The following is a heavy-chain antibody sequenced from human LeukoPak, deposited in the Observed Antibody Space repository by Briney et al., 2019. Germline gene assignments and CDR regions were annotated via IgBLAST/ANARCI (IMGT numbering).Heavy chain of an antibody. D-gene: IGHD6-19*01. CDR2: FDPEDGET. CDR3: ATVHSGWTRFDY. CDR1: GYTLTELS. V-gene: IGHV1-24*01. J-gene: IGHJ4*02. Sequence: ASVKVSCKVSGYTLTELSVHWVRQAPGKGLEWMGGFDPEDGETIYAQKFQGRVTMTEDTSTDTAYMELSSLRSEDTAVYYCATVHSGWTRFDYWGQGTLVTVSS.